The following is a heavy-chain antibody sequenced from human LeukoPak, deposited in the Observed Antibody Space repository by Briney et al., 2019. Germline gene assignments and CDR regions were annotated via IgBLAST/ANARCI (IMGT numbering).Heavy chain of an antibody. CDR2: IYYSGST. Sequence: SETLSLTCTVSGGSISSYYWSWIRQPPGKGLEWIGYIYYSGSTNYNPSLKSRVTISVDTSKNQFSLKLSSVTAADTAVYYCARSSSGYDYVWGSYRSRDAFDIWGQGTMVTVSS. D-gene: IGHD3-16*02. J-gene: IGHJ3*02. CDR1: GGSISSYY. CDR3: ARSSSGYDYVWGSYRSRDAFDI. V-gene: IGHV4-59*01.